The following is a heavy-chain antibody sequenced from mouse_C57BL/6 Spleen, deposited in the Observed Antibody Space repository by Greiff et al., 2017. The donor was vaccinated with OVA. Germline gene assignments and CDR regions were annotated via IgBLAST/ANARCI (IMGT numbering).Heavy chain of an antibody. V-gene: IGHV1-69*01. D-gene: IGHD3-2*02. Sequence: QVQLQQPGAELVMPGASVKLSCKASGYTFTSYWMLWVKQRPGQGLEWIGEIDPSDSYTNYNQKFKGKSTLTVDKSSSTAYMQLSSLTSEDSAVYYCARSGGEYFDVWGTGTTVTVSS. CDR1: GYTFTSYW. CDR3: ARSGGEYFDV. J-gene: IGHJ1*03. CDR2: IDPSDSYT.